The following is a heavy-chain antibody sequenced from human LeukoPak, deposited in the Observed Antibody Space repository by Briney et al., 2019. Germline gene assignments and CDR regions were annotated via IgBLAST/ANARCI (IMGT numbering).Heavy chain of an antibody. CDR3: ASGVNYFDY. J-gene: IGHJ4*02. V-gene: IGHV3-21*01. CDR2: ISSRSSYI. CDR1: GFTFSSSG. Sequence: PGRPLRLSCAASGFTFSSSGMHWVRQAPGKGLEWVSSISSRSSYIFYADSVKGRFTISRDNAKKSLYLQMNSLRAEDTAVYYCASGVNYFDYWGQGTLVTVSS. D-gene: IGHD3-3*01.